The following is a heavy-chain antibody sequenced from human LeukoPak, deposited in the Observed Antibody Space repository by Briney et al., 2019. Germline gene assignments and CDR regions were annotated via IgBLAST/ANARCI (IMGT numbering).Heavy chain of an antibody. V-gene: IGHV4-39*07. D-gene: IGHD1-7*01. J-gene: IGHJ4*01. CDR2: VYSSGRT. CDR1: GGSIRSSSYY. Sequence: SETLSLTCTVSGGSIRSSSYYWDWIRQPPGKGLEWIGSVYSSGRTYYNPSLTSRVTVSADTSKNQFSLKLSSVTAADTAVYYCTREIGGTTVHYWGHGMLVTVSS. CDR3: TREIGGTTVHY.